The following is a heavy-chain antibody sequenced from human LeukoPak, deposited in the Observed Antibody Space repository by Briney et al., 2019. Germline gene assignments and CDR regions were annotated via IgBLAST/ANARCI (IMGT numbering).Heavy chain of an antibody. V-gene: IGHV3-7*01. CDR3: ARENYYYDSSGYFPYYYYGMDV. D-gene: IGHD3-22*01. CDR2: IKQEGCEK. CDR1: GFTFSKYW. J-gene: IGHJ6*02. Sequence: GWALRLSCAASGFTFSKYWMREVRQAPGKGREGVANIKQEGCEKYYVDSVKGRFNIYRDNAKNSLYLQMNSLRAEDTAVYYCARENYYYDSSGYFPYYYYGMDVWGQGTTVTVSS.